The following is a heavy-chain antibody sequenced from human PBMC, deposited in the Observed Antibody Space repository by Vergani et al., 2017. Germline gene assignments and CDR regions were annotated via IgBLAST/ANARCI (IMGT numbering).Heavy chain of an antibody. CDR3: ASTCSRHVSWFDA. J-gene: IGHJ5*02. CDR2: IDPSDSYT. Sequence: EVQLVQSGAEVKKPGESLRISCKGSGYSFTSYWISWVRQMPGKGLEWMGRIDPSDSYTNYSPSFQGHVTIAADKAISTAYLQWSSLKASDTAMYYCASTCSRHVSWFDAWGQGTLVTVSS. CDR1: GYSFTSYW. D-gene: IGHD6-13*01. V-gene: IGHV5-10-1*01.